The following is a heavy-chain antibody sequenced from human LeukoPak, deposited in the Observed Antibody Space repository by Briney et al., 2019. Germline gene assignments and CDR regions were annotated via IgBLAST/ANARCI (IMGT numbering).Heavy chain of an antibody. Sequence: ASVKVSCKASGYTFTSYDINWVRQATGQGLEWMGWMNPNSGNAGYAQKFQGRVTMTRNTTISTAYMELSSLRSEDTAVYYCARGPSSGWDYYYYGMDVWGQGTLVTVS. CDR1: GYTFTSYD. CDR2: MNPNSGNA. J-gene: IGHJ6*02. CDR3: ARGPSSGWDYYYYGMDV. V-gene: IGHV1-8*01. D-gene: IGHD6-19*01.